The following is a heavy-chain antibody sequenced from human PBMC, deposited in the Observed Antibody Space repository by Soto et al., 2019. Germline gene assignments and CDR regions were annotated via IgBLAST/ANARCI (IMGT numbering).Heavy chain of an antibody. D-gene: IGHD2-21*01. V-gene: IGHV4-59*01. CDR1: GGSISRYF. J-gene: IGHJ5*02. Sequence: QVQLQESGPGLVRPSETLSLTCTVSGGSISRYFWSWIRQSPGKGLEWIGYIFYTGSTTYNPSLKSRVTISIDTSKNQFSLKLISLTAADTAVYYCAHFSDLEWFDPWGQGTLVTVSS. CDR2: IFYTGST. CDR3: AHFSDLEWFDP.